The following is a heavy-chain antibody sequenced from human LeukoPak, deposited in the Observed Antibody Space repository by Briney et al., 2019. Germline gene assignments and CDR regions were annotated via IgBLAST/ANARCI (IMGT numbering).Heavy chain of an antibody. CDR3: AKDEGSDYYYMDV. Sequence: GRSLRPSCAASGFTFSSYGMHWVRQAPGKGLEWVAVIWYDGSNKYYADSVKGRFTISRDNSKNTLYLQMNSLRAEDTAVYYCAKDEGSDYYYMDVWGKGTTITVSS. CDR2: IWYDGSNK. V-gene: IGHV3-33*06. CDR1: GFTFSSYG. D-gene: IGHD3-10*01. J-gene: IGHJ6*03.